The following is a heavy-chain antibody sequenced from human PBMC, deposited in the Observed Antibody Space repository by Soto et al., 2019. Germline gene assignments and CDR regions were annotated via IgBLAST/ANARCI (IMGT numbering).Heavy chain of an antibody. V-gene: IGHV3-23*01. D-gene: IGHD3-22*01. J-gene: IGHJ6*02. Sequence: EVQLLESGGGLVQPGGSLRLSCVASGFTFSDYAMSWVRHVPGKGLEWVSAITDSDVSTYYTDSVKGRFTISRDNSKNTLFLQMNSLRVEDTAIYFCAKISSAHYYYYVMGVWGQGTTVTVSS. CDR3: AKISSAHYYYYVMGV. CDR1: GFTFSDYA. CDR2: ITDSDVST.